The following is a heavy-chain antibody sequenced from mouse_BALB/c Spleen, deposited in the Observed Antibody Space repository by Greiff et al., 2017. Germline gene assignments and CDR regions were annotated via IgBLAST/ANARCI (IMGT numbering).Heavy chain of an antibody. J-gene: IGHJ4*01. Sequence: EVKLVESGAELVKPGASVKLSCTASGFNIKDTYMHWVKQRPEQGLEWIGRIDPANGNTKYDPKFQGKATITADTSSNTAYLQLSSLTSEDTAVYYCARGSGPYAMDYWGQGTSVTVSS. CDR3: ARGSGPYAMDY. D-gene: IGHD3-1*01. CDR2: IDPANGNT. V-gene: IGHV14-3*02. CDR1: GFNIKDTY.